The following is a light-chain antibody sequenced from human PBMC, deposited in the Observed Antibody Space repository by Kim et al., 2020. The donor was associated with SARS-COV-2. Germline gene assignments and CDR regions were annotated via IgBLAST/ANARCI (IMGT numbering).Light chain of an antibody. CDR2: GID. Sequence: VAWGQTVRSTRQGESLREYYATRDQQKPGQGPRVVTYGIDNRPSGGPDRCSGARSGNTDYLTTTGTQAGDESDYYCNSRDSKDYAVFGAGAKVRVL. CDR1: SLREYY. CDR3: NSRDSKDYAV. J-gene: IGLJ2*01. V-gene: IGLV3-19*01.